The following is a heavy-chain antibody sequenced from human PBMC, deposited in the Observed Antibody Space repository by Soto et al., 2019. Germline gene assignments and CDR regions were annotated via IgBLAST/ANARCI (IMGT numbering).Heavy chain of an antibody. CDR2: IHPGDSDT. CDR3: VRPDSSGYYVN. J-gene: IGHJ4*02. Sequence: EVQLGQSGAEVKEPGESLKISCKGSGNNFSSWIGWVRQMHGKGLEWMGIIHPGDSDTRYSPSFQGQVTMSVDKSISTAYLQWISLKASDTAMYYCVRPDSSGYYVNWGQGTLVTVSS. D-gene: IGHD3-22*01. CDR1: GNNFSSW. V-gene: IGHV5-51*01.